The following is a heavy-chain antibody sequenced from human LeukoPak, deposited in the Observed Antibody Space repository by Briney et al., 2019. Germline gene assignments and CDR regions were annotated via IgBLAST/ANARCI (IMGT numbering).Heavy chain of an antibody. CDR3: ARVRDWYSSGWYLGY. V-gene: IGHV3-21*01. CDR1: GFIFSSYG. D-gene: IGHD6-19*01. J-gene: IGHJ4*02. CDR2: ISSSSSYI. Sequence: GGSLRLSCGASGFIFSSYGMSWVRQAPGKGLEWVSSISSSSSYIYYADSVKGRFAISRDNAKNSLYLQMNSLRAEDTAVYYCARVRDWYSSGWYLGYWGQGTLVTVSS.